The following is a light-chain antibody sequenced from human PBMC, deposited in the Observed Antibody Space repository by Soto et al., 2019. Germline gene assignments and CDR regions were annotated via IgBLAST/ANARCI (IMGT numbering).Light chain of an antibody. CDR3: SSYTNKDTLL. V-gene: IGLV2-14*03. Sequence: QSVLTQPASVSRSPGQSSTIYCHGTSSDVGGYDHVSWYQQHPGKAPKVIIYDVTVRPSGISPRFSGSKSDNTASLAVSGLQPEDEADYSCSSYTNKDTLLFGGGTKLTVL. J-gene: IGLJ3*02. CDR1: SSDVGGYDH. CDR2: DVT.